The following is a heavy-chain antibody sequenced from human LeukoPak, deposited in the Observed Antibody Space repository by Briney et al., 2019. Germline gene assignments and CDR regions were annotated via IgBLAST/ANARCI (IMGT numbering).Heavy chain of an antibody. CDR2: ISAYNGNT. J-gene: IGHJ4*02. CDR1: GYTFTSYG. Sequence: ASVKVSCKASGYTFTSYGISWVRQAPGQGLEWMGWISAYNGNTNYAQKFQGRVTITADESTSTAYMELSSLRSEDTAVYYCARVPSSEQPLLVDYWGQGTLVTVSS. V-gene: IGHV1-18*01. CDR3: ARVPSSEQPLLVDY. D-gene: IGHD6-19*01.